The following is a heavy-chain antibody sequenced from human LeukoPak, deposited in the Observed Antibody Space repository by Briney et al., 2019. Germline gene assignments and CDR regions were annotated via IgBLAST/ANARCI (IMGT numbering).Heavy chain of an antibody. J-gene: IGHJ4*02. CDR1: GFTFSSYS. CDR2: ISSSSSYI. V-gene: IGHV3-21*01. Sequence: GGSLRLSCAASGFTFSSYSMNWVRQAPGKGLEWVSSISSSSSYIYCADSVKGRFTISRDNAKNSLYLQMNSLRAEDTAVYYCARGATPNFDYWGQGTLVTVSS. D-gene: IGHD5-12*01. CDR3: ARGATPNFDY.